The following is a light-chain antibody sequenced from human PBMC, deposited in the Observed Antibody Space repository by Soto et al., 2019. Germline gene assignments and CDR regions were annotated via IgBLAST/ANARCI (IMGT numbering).Light chain of an antibody. CDR1: SGHSSYA. CDR3: QSWGTVNVV. V-gene: IGLV4-69*01. J-gene: IGLJ2*01. Sequence: QPVLTQSPSASASLGASVKLTCTLSSGHSSYAIAWHQQQPEKGPRYLMKFNSDGSHTKGDGIPDRFSGSSSGAERYLTISSLHSEDEAEYYCQSWGTVNVVFGGGTKVTVL. CDR2: FNSDGSH.